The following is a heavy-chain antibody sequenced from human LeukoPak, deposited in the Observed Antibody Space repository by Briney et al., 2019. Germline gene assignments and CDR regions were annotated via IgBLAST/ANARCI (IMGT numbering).Heavy chain of an antibody. CDR2: ITASGDGT. CDR3: AKSDHGFWTGYKK. Sequence: PGGSLRLSCAASGFTFSDYAMSWVRRAPGKGLEWVSAITASGDGTYYADSVKGRFTISRDNSKNTLYLQMNSPRADDTAVYYCAKSDHGFWTGYKKWGQGTLVTVSS. J-gene: IGHJ4*02. V-gene: IGHV3-23*01. CDR1: GFTFSDYA. D-gene: IGHD3/OR15-3a*01.